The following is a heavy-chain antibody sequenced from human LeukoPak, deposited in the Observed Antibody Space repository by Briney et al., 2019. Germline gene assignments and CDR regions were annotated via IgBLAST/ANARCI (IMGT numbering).Heavy chain of an antibody. Sequence: PGGSLRLSCAASGFTFSSYSMNWVRQAPGKGLEWVSSISSSSSYIYYADSVKGRFTISRDNAKNSLYLQMNSLRAEDTAVYYCARVPTIYCGGDCSNMDVWDKGTTVTVSS. J-gene: IGHJ6*03. D-gene: IGHD2-21*02. V-gene: IGHV3-21*01. CDR3: ARVPTIYCGGDCSNMDV. CDR2: ISSSSSYI. CDR1: GFTFSSYS.